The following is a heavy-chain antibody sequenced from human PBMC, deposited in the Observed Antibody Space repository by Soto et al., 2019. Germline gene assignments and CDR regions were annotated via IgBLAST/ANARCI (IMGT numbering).Heavy chain of an antibody. CDR2: IIPIFGTA. J-gene: IGHJ4*02. V-gene: IGHV1-69*13. CDR1: GGTFSSYA. CDR3: ASNRSELQWLAPF. Sequence: GASVKVSCKASGGTFSSYAISWARQAPGQGLEWMGGIIPIFGTANYAQKFQGRVTITADESTSTAYMELSSLRSEDTAVYHCASNRSELQWLAPFWGQGTLVTVSS. D-gene: IGHD6-19*01.